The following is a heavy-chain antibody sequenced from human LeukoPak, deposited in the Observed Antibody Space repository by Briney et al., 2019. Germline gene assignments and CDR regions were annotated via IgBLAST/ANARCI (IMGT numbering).Heavy chain of an antibody. CDR2: IYYSGST. CDR1: GGSISSYY. J-gene: IGHJ3*02. D-gene: IGHD2-2*01. V-gene: IGHV4-59*01. CDR3: ARGKPAALQGAFDI. Sequence: PSETLSLTCTVSGGSISSYYWSWIRQPPGKGPEWIGYIYYSGSTNYNPSLKSRVTISVDTSKNQFSLKLSSVTAADTAVYYCARGKPAALQGAFDIWGQGTMVTVSS.